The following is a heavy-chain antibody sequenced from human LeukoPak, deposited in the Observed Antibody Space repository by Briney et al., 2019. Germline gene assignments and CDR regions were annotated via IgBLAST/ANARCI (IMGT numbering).Heavy chain of an antibody. Sequence: SETLSLTCTVSGGSISNYYWSWIRQPPGKGLEWIGYIYYSGSTKYNPALKSRVTISVDTSKNQFSLKLSSVTAADTAVYYCARGCAPEDNWFGPWGQGTLVTVSS. CDR2: IYYSGST. V-gene: IGHV4-59*12. J-gene: IGHJ5*02. CDR1: GGSISNYY. CDR3: ARGCAPEDNWFGP.